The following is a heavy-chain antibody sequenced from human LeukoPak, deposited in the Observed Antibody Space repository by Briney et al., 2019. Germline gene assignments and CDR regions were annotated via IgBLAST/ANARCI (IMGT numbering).Heavy chain of an antibody. CDR3: ARGGDYWSGYYPSGTSNYYYYMDV. Sequence: SETLSLTCTVDCGSISSYYWSWIRQPPGKGLEWIGYIYYSVSTNYNPSLRSRVPIPVNTSKNQFSFKLTAVTAADTAVYYCARGGDYWSGYYPSGTSNYYYYMDVWGKGTTVTVSS. J-gene: IGHJ6*03. D-gene: IGHD3-3*01. CDR2: IYYSVST. V-gene: IGHV4-59*01. CDR1: CGSISSYY.